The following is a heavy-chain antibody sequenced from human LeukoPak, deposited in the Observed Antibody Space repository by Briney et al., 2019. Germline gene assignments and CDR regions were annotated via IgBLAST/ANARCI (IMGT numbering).Heavy chain of an antibody. D-gene: IGHD3-10*01. CDR1: GFTFSSYE. J-gene: IGHJ6*02. V-gene: IGHV3-48*02. CDR2: ISSSSSTI. CDR3: ARGTNSGVDV. Sequence: GGSLRLSCAASGFTFSSYEMNWVRQAPGKGLEWVSYISSSSSTIYYADSVKGRFTISRDNAKNSLYVQMNSLRDEDTAVYYCARGTNSGVDVWGQGTTVTVSS.